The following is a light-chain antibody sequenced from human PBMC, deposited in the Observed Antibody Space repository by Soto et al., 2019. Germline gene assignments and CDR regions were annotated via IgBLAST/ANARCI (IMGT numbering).Light chain of an antibody. J-gene: IGKJ2*01. CDR2: DAS. CDR3: QQRSNWPRT. Sequence: EIVLTQSPATLSLSRGERATLSCRASQSVSSYLAWYQQKPGQAPRLLIYDASNRATGIPARFSGSGSGTDFTLTISSLEPEDFAVYYRQQRSNWPRTFGQGTKLEIK. CDR1: QSVSSY. V-gene: IGKV3-11*01.